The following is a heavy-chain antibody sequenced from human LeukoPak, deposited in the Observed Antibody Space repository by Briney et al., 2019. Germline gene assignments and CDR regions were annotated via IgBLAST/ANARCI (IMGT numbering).Heavy chain of an antibody. CDR2: IYYSGST. CDR1: GGSISSYY. D-gene: IGHD3-16*02. V-gene: IGHV4-59*01. J-gene: IGHJ5*02. Sequence: SETLSLTCTVSGGSISSYYWSWIRQPPGKGLEWIGYIYYSGSTNYNPSLKSRVTISVDTSKNQFSLKLSSVTAADTAAYYCARDFYDYIWGSYRSGFDPWGQGTLVTVSS. CDR3: ARDFYDYIWGSYRSGFDP.